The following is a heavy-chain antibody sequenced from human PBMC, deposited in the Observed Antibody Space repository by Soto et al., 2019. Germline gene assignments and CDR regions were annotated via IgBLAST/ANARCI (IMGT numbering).Heavy chain of an antibody. CDR3: TSVLTIFGLVMDP. D-gene: IGHD3-3*01. V-gene: IGHV3-15*01. CDR2: IKSKSDGATT. CDR1: GFTFSNAL. J-gene: IGHJ5*02. Sequence: PGGSLRLSCAASGFTFSNALMTWVRQAPGKGLEWVGRIKSKSDGATTDDAAPVRDRFIISSDDSKNTLYLPMNSIKTTRTVAYYCTSVLTIFGLVMDPCGQGTLVTVSS.